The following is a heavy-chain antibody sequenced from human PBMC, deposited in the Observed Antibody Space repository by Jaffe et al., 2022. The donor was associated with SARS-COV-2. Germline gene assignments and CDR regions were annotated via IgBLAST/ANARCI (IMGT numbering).Heavy chain of an antibody. Sequence: EVQLVESGGGLVKPGGSLRLSCAASGFTFSSYSMNWVRQAPGKGLEWVSSISSSSSYIYYADSVKGRFTISRDNAKNSLYLQMNSLRAEDTAVYYCARDAGYCSGGSCSGFDPWGQGTLVTVSS. CDR1: GFTFSSYS. V-gene: IGHV3-21*01. CDR2: ISSSSSYI. J-gene: IGHJ5*02. CDR3: ARDAGYCSGGSCSGFDP. D-gene: IGHD2-15*01.